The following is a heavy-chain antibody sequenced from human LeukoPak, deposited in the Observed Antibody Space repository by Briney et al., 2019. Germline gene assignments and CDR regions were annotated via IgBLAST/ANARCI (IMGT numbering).Heavy chain of an antibody. Sequence: ASVKVSCEASGYTFTDSYILWVRQAPGLGLECIGWINPNNGGTDYAQRFQGRVTMTRDTSISTAYMELSGLKSDDTAVYFCARRGYSYAPDYWGQGTLVTVSS. CDR1: GYTFTDSY. V-gene: IGHV1-2*02. CDR2: INPNNGGT. CDR3: ARRGYSYAPDY. D-gene: IGHD5-18*01. J-gene: IGHJ4*02.